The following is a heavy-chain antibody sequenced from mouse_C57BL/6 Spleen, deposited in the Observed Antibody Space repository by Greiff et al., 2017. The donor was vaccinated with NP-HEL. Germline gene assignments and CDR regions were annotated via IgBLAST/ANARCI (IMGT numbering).Heavy chain of an antibody. CDR2: IRLKSDNYAT. V-gene: IGHV6-3*01. J-gene: IGHJ1*03. Sequence: DVHLVESGGGLVQPGGSMKLSCVASGFTFSNYWMNWVRQSPEKGLEWVAQIRLKSDNYATHYAESVKGRFTISRDDSKSSVYLQMNNLRAEDTGIYYCTEEGYFDVWGTGTTVTVSS. CDR1: GFTFSNYW. CDR3: TEEGYFDV.